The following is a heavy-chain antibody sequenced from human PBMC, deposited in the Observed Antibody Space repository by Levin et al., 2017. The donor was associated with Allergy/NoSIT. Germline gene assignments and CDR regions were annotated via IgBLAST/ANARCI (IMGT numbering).Heavy chain of an antibody. CDR2: ISSSSSYI. V-gene: IGHV3-21*01. D-gene: IGHD4-23*01. CDR1: GFTFSSYS. CDR3: ARESYGGADFDY. J-gene: IGHJ4*02. Sequence: GESLKISCAASGFTFSSYSMNWVRQAPGKGLEWVSSISSSSSYIYYADSVKGRFTISRDNAKNSLYLQMNSLRAEDTAVYYCARESYGGADFDYWGQGTLVTVSS.